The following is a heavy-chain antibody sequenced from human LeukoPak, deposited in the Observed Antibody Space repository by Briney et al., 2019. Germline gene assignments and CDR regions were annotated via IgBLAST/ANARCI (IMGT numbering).Heavy chain of an antibody. V-gene: IGHV1-18*01. CDR3: ARDQPLYDYVWGSYPRGEY. J-gene: IGHJ4*02. Sequence: ASVKVSCKASGYTFTSYGISWVRQAPGQGLESMGWISAYNGNTNYAQKLQGRVTMTTDTSTSTAYMELRSLRSDDTAAYYCARDQPLYDYVWGSYPRGEYWGQGTLVTVSS. CDR1: GYTFTSYG. D-gene: IGHD3-16*02. CDR2: ISAYNGNT.